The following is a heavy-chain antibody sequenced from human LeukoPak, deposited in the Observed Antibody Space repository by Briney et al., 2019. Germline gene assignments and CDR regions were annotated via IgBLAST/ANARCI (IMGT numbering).Heavy chain of an antibody. CDR2: FGHDGREM. D-gene: IGHD3-16*01. CDR1: GFTFTSHG. V-gene: IGHV3-30*02. CDR3: ARDLIGGWSCDH. Sequence: GGSLRLPCTVSGFTFTSHGMHWVRQAPGKGLEWVAYFGHDGREMYYADSVKGRFTISRDSSKTTVHLHMNSLKVEDTALYYCARDLIGGWSCDHWGQGTLVTVSS. J-gene: IGHJ4*02.